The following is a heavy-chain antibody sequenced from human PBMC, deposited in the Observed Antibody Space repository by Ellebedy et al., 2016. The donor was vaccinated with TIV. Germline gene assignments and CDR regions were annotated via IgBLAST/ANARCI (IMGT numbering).Heavy chain of an antibody. V-gene: IGHV3-23*01. Sequence: GESLKISCAASGFTFSSYAMSWVRQAPGKGLEWVSGISASGGTTYYADSVKGRFTISRENSKNTLYLQMNSLRAEDTAVYYCAKDRHYYDSSGPFDYWGQGTLVTVSS. J-gene: IGHJ4*02. CDR3: AKDRHYYDSSGPFDY. CDR2: ISASGGTT. CDR1: GFTFSSYA. D-gene: IGHD3-22*01.